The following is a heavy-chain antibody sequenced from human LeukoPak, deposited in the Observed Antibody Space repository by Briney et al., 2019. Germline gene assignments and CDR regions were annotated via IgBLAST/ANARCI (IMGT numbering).Heavy chain of an antibody. J-gene: IGHJ6*02. D-gene: IGHD6-19*01. CDR1: GFTFSSYS. Sequence: GGSLRLSCAASGFTFSSYSMNWVRQAPGKGLEWVSSISGSGGSTYYADSVKGRFTISRDNSQNTLYLQMNSLRAEDTAVYYCAKDRSGGGDYYFGMDVWGPGTTVTVSS. V-gene: IGHV3-23*01. CDR3: AKDRSGGGDYYFGMDV. CDR2: ISGSGGST.